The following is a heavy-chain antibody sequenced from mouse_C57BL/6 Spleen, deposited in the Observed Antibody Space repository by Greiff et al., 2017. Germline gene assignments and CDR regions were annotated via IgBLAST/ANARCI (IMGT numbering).Heavy chain of an antibody. D-gene: IGHD3-2*02. CDR2: IHPNSGST. CDR3: ARQLRLQNFDY. V-gene: IGHV1-64*01. CDR1: GYTFTSYW. Sequence: VQLQQSGAELVKPGASVKLSCKASGYTFTSYWMHWVKQRPGQGLEWIGMIHPNSGSTNYNEKFKGKATLTADKSSSTAYMQLSSLTSEDSAVYFCARQLRLQNFDYWGQGTTLTVSS. J-gene: IGHJ2*01.